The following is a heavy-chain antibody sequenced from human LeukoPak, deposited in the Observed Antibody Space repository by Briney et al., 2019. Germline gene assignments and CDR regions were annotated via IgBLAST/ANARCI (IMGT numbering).Heavy chain of an antibody. V-gene: IGHV4-34*01. CDR3: ARRLPVAGRAPDY. D-gene: IGHD6-19*01. Sequence: PSETLSLTCAVYGGSFSDYYWSWIRQPPGMGLEWIGEVTHSRSTNYNPSLKSRVTISVVTSMNQFSLKLSSVTAADTAVYYCARRLPVAGRAPDYWGPGTLVTVSS. J-gene: IGHJ4*02. CDR1: GGSFSDYY. CDR2: VTHSRST.